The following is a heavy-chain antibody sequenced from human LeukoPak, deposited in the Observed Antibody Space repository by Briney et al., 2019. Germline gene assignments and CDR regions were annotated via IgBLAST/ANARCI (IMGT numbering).Heavy chain of an antibody. J-gene: IGHJ4*02. CDR3: AKDGPRRDGYNDK. CDR1: GFSFSTYA. D-gene: IGHD5-24*01. V-gene: IGHV3-30*02. CDR2: IRYDGGNK. Sequence: GGSLRLSCAASGFSFSTYAMHWVRKAPGKGLEWIAFIRYDGGNKYYADSVKGRFTISRDNSKNTLFLQMNSLRLEDTAVYYCAKDGPRRDGYNDKWGQGTLVTVSS.